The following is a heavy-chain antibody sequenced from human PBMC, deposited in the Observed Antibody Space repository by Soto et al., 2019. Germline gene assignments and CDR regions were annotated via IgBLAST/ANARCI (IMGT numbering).Heavy chain of an antibody. CDR3: ARLPFLDRYYYYYYGMDV. J-gene: IGHJ6*02. D-gene: IGHD3-3*01. V-gene: IGHV4-34*01. CDR2: INHSGST. CDR1: GGSFSGYY. Sequence: PSETLSLTCAVYGGSFSGYYWSWIRQPPGKGLEWIGEINHSGSTNYNPSLKSRVTISVDTSKNQLSLKLSSVTAADTAVYYCARLPFLDRYYYYYYGMDVWGQGTTVTVYS.